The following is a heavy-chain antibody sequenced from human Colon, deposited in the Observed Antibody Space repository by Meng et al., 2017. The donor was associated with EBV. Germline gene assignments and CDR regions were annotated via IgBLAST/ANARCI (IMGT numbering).Heavy chain of an antibody. V-gene: IGHV4-4*02. D-gene: IGHD2-2*01. CDR1: GGSISTSDW. CDR3: ARVRVIPAAVGFDY. J-gene: IGHJ4*02. Sequence: QQQGPGPGLVGPSGTPSLTCAVSGGSISTSDWWSWVRQRPGKGLEWIGEIYRGGGTNYNPSFKSRVTISVDTSNNHFSLKLSYVTAADTAVYYCARVRVIPAAVGFDYWGQGTLVTVSS. CDR2: IYRGGGT.